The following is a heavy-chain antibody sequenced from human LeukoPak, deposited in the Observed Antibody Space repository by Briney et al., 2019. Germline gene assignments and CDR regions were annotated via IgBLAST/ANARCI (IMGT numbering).Heavy chain of an antibody. CDR1: GNSISNYA. CDR3: ARDPYYDSSGHYVDY. J-gene: IGHJ4*02. V-gene: IGHV1-69*13. D-gene: IGHD3-22*01. Sequence: SVKVSCKASGNSISNYAVSWVRQAPGQGFEWMGGIIPIFGTADYAQKFQGRVTITADQSTSTAYMELSSLRSEDTAVYYCARDPYYDSSGHYVDYWGQGTLVTVSS. CDR2: IIPIFGTA.